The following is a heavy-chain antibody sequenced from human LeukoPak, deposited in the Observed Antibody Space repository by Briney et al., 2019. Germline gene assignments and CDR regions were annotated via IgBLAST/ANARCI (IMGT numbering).Heavy chain of an antibody. D-gene: IGHD3-22*01. CDR3: ARVRHPRYSGYYRPNYYYMDV. CDR1: GGSFSGYY. CDR2: INHSGST. J-gene: IGHJ6*03. V-gene: IGHV4-34*01. Sequence: SETLSLTCAVYGGSFSGYYWSWIRQPPGKGLEWIGEINHSGSTNYNPSLKSRVTISVDTSKNQFSLKLSSVTAADTAVYYCARVRHPRYSGYYRPNYYYMDVWGKGTTVTVSS.